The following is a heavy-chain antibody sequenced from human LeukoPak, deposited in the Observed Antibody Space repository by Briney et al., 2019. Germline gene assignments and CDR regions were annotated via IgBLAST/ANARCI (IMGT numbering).Heavy chain of an antibody. Sequence: NPSETLSLACAVSGGSISSSNWWSWDRQPPGKGLEWIGEIYHSGSTNYNPSLKSRVTISVDKSKNQFSLKLSSVTAADTAVYYCARVITLGSYYMDVWGKGTTVTISS. CDR1: GGSISSSNW. CDR2: IYHSGST. V-gene: IGHV4-4*02. D-gene: IGHD3-22*01. J-gene: IGHJ6*03. CDR3: ARVITLGSYYMDV.